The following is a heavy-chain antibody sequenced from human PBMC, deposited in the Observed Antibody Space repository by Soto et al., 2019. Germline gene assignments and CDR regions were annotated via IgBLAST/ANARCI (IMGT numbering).Heavy chain of an antibody. Sequence: GGSLRLSCAASGFTFSDYYMSWIRQAPGKGLEWVSYISSSGSTIYYADSVKGRFTISRDNAKSSLYLQMNSLRAEDTAVYYCARARYYDILTGYYQLFDYWGQGTLVTVSS. CDR3: ARARYYDILTGYYQLFDY. D-gene: IGHD3-9*01. V-gene: IGHV3-11*01. J-gene: IGHJ4*02. CDR2: ISSSGSTI. CDR1: GFTFSDYY.